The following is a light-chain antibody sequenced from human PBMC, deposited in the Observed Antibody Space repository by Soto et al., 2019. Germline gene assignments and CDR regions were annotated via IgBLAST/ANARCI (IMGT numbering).Light chain of an antibody. CDR2: DVS. J-gene: IGLJ2*01. Sequence: QSVLTHPASVSGSPGQSITISCTGTSSDVGGYNYVSWYQQHPGKAPKLMIYDVSNRPSGVSNRFSGSKSGNKGSLTISGLQADDEADSYCSSYTRSSTLVVFGGGTNLTVL. CDR3: SSYTRSSTLVV. V-gene: IGLV2-14*01. CDR1: SSDVGGYNY.